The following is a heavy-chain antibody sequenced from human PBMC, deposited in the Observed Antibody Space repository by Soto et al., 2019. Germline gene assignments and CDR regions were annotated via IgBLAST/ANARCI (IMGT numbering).Heavy chain of an antibody. D-gene: IGHD6-19*01. Sequence: GGSLRLSCAASGFTFSNYAMSWVRQAPGKGLEWVSVIGGDGGSTYYADSVKGRFTVSRDNSKNTLYLQMDSLRADDTAVYYCAKDPPVAVAGMEPINYWGQGTLVTVSS. V-gene: IGHV3-23*01. J-gene: IGHJ4*02. CDR1: GFTFSNYA. CDR2: IGGDGGST. CDR3: AKDPPVAVAGMEPINY.